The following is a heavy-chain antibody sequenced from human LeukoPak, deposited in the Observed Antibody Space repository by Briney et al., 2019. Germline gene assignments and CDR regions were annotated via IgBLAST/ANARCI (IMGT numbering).Heavy chain of an antibody. CDR3: ARDTKIWFGDPIWLYFQH. D-gene: IGHD3-10*01. J-gene: IGHJ1*01. Sequence: GGSLRLSCAASGFTFSSYAMHWVRQAPGQGLEWVAVISYDGSNKYYADSVKGRFTISRDNSKNTLYLQMNSLRAEDTAVYYCARDTKIWFGDPIWLYFQHWGQGNLVTVSS. CDR2: ISYDGSNK. V-gene: IGHV3-30-3*01. CDR1: GFTFSSYA.